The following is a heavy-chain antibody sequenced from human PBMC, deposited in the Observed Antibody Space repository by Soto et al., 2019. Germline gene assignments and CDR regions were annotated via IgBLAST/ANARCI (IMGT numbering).Heavy chain of an antibody. V-gene: IGHV1-18*01. CDR2: ISAYNGNT. CDR1: GYTFTSYG. Sequence: ASVKVSCKASGYTFTSYGISWVRQAPGQGLEWMGWISAYNGNTNYAQKLQGRVTMTTDTSTSTAYMELRSLRSDDTAVYYCARRGGDILTGYYANWFDPWGQGTLVTVSS. CDR3: ARRGGDILTGYYANWFDP. J-gene: IGHJ5*02. D-gene: IGHD3-9*01.